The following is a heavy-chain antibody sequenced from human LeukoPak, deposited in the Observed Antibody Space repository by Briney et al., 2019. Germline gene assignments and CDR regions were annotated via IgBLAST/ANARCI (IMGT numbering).Heavy chain of an antibody. Sequence: GGSLRLSCRASEFTFSSYAMNWVRQAPGKGLEWVAVISYDGSNKYYADSVKGRFTISRDNSKNTLYLQMNSLRPEDTAVYYCARAGGQLLHGFGYFEYWGQGTLVTVSS. CDR1: EFTFSSYA. J-gene: IGHJ4*02. CDR2: ISYDGSNK. CDR3: ARAGGQLLHGFGYFEY. V-gene: IGHV3-30*04. D-gene: IGHD6-13*01.